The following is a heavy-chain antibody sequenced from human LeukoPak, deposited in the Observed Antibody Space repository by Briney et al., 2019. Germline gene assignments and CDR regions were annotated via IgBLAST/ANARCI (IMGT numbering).Heavy chain of an antibody. CDR1: GGSIISYY. V-gene: IGHV4-4*07. Sequence: SETLSLTCTVPGGSIISYYWTSVRQPAGRGLERIGRIACSGSTNYNPSLKTRVTMSVDTSKNQFSLKLSSVTAADTAIYYGTRDRRYSSSSGTTYYHMDVWGKGTTVTVSS. CDR3: TRDRRYSSSSGTTYYHMDV. J-gene: IGHJ6*03. CDR2: IACSGST. D-gene: IGHD6-6*01.